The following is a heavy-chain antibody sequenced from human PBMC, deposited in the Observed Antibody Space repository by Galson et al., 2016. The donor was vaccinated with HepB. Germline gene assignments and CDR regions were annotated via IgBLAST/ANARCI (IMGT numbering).Heavy chain of an antibody. Sequence: SVKVSCKASGYSFTGYFIHWVRQAPGQGLEWLGLIKPHSGGTKYAQKLQGRVPLTRDTSTSTVYMELTSLRSDDTAVYFCAREFNRHTVTTFYYYGMDVWGQGTLVTVSS. CDR3: AREFNRHTVTTFYYYGMDV. CDR2: IKPHSGGT. J-gene: IGHJ6*02. V-gene: IGHV1-2*02. CDR1: GYSFTGYF. D-gene: IGHD4-17*01.